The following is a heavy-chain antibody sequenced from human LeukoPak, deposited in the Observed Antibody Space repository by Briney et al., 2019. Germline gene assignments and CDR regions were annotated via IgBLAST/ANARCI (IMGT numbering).Heavy chain of an antibody. Sequence: PGGSLRLSSAASGFTFSSYSMNWVRQAPGKGLEWVSSISSSSSYIYYADSVKGRFTISRDNAKNSLYLQMNSLRAEDTAVYYCARDRYSSGWYATWGQGTLVTVSS. V-gene: IGHV3-21*01. CDR3: ARDRYSSGWYAT. CDR1: GFTFSSYS. J-gene: IGHJ4*02. D-gene: IGHD6-19*01. CDR2: ISSSSSYI.